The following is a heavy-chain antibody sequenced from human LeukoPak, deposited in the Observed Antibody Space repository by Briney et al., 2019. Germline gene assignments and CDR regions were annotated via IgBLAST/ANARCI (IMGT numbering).Heavy chain of an antibody. CDR3: ATSPGSYFYYGMDV. Sequence: GASLKVSCKAYGCTFSSYAISWVRQAPGQGLEWMGGIIPIFGTANYAQKFQGRVTITADESTSTAYMELSSLRSEDTAVYYCATSPGSYFYYGMDVWGQGTTVTVSS. CDR1: GCTFSSYA. V-gene: IGHV1-69*01. J-gene: IGHJ6*02. D-gene: IGHD2-15*01. CDR2: IIPIFGTA.